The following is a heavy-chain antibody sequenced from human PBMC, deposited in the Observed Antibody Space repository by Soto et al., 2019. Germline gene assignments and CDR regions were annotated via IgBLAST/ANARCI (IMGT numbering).Heavy chain of an antibody. Sequence: QVQLVQSGAEVKKPGSSVKVSCKASGGTFSSYAISWVRQAPGQGLEWMGGIIPIFGTANYAQKFQGRVTITADESTSTAYMELSSLRSEDTAVYYCVRGVQYNWNAGAGYFDYWGQGTLVTVSS. CDR1: GGTFSSYA. D-gene: IGHD1-1*01. CDR3: VRGVQYNWNAGAGYFDY. V-gene: IGHV1-69*01. J-gene: IGHJ4*02. CDR2: IIPIFGTA.